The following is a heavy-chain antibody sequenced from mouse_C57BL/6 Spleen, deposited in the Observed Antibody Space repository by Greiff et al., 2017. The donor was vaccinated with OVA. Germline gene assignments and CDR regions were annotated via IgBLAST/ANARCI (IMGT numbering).Heavy chain of an antibody. Sequence: EVQVVESGGGLVQPGGSLKLSCAASGFTFSDYYMYWVRQTPEKRLEWVAYISNGGGSTYYPDTVKGRFTISRDNAKNTLYLQMSRLKSEDTAMYYCARRRDYDDGFAYWGQGTLVTVSA. CDR2: ISNGGGST. V-gene: IGHV5-12*01. CDR1: GFTFSDYY. D-gene: IGHD2-4*01. J-gene: IGHJ3*01. CDR3: ARRRDYDDGFAY.